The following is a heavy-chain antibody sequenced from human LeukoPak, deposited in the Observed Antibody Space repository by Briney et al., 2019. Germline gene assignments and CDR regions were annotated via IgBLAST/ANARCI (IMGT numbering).Heavy chain of an antibody. Sequence: ASVKVSCKASGGTFSSYAISWVRQAPGQGLEWVGGIIPIFGTADYAQKFQGRVTITADESTSTAYMELSSLRSEDTAVYYCARKICSSTSCYHYYFDYWGQGTLVTVSS. CDR3: ARKICSSTSCYHYYFDY. D-gene: IGHD2-2*01. CDR1: GGTFSSYA. J-gene: IGHJ4*02. V-gene: IGHV1-69*13. CDR2: IIPIFGTA.